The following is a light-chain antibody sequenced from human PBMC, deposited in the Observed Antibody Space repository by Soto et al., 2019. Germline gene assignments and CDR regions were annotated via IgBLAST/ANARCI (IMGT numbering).Light chain of an antibody. Sequence: EIVMTQSPATLSVSPGERATLSCRASQSVSSNLAWYQQKPGQAPRLLIYGASARATGIPARFSGSGSGTDFPLTLSSLQSEDFAVYYCQHYNNWPPWTFGQGTKVEIK. J-gene: IGKJ1*01. CDR1: QSVSSN. CDR3: QHYNNWPPWT. CDR2: GAS. V-gene: IGKV3-15*01.